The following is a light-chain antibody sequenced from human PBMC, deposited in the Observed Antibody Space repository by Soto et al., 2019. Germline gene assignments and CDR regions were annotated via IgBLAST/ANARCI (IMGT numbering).Light chain of an antibody. J-gene: IGKJ4*01. CDR1: QSVRSGY. CDR2: GAS. Sequence: EIVLTQSPGTLSLSPGERATLSCRASQSVRSGYFAWYQQKPGQAPRLLIVGASSRATGIPARFSGGGSGKDFTLTISRLEPEDFALYYCHQYGNSPLTFGGGTRVEIK. CDR3: HQYGNSPLT. V-gene: IGKV3-20*01.